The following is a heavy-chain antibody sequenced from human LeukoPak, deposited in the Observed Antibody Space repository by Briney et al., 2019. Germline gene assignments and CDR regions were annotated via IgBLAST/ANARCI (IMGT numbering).Heavy chain of an antibody. CDR3: ARVSYDFWSGHGGDYYYYMDV. V-gene: IGHV1-69*05. CDR2: IIPIFGTA. J-gene: IGHJ6*03. Sequence: ASVKVSCKASGGTFSSYAISWVRQAPGQGLEWMGGIIPIFGTANYAQKFQGRVTITTDESTSTACMELSSLRSEDTAVYYCARVSYDFWSGHGGDYYYYMDVWGKGTTVTVSS. CDR1: GGTFSSYA. D-gene: IGHD3-3*01.